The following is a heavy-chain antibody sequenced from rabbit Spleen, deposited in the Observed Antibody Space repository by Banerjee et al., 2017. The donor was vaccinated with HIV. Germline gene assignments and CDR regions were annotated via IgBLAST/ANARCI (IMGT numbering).Heavy chain of an antibody. J-gene: IGHJ4*01. CDR1: GFSFSNKSV. D-gene: IGHD4-2*01. CDR3: ARDWDGVIGWNFGW. Sequence: QEQLVESVGGLVKPGASLTLTCKAFGFSFSNKSVMCLVRQAPGKGLEWIAGINAVTGKAVYASWAKGRITYTKTSSTTVTLQMTSLTAADTATYFCARDWDGVIGWNFGWWGPGTLVTVS. V-gene: IGHV1S45*01. CDR2: INAVTGKA.